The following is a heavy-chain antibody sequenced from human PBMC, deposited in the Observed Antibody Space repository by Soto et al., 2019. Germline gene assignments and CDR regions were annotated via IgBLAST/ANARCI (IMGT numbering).Heavy chain of an antibody. D-gene: IGHD6-13*01. CDR1: GGSVSSTDYY. Sequence: PSETLSLTCTVSGGSVSSTDYYWNWIRQPPGKGLEWIGYVYYSGSTNYNPPLKSRVTISVDTSKNQFSLKLSSVTAADTAVYYCARGGTRGSSFYWGQGTLVTVSS. CDR3: ARGGTRGSSFY. CDR2: VYYSGST. J-gene: IGHJ4*02. V-gene: IGHV4-61*08.